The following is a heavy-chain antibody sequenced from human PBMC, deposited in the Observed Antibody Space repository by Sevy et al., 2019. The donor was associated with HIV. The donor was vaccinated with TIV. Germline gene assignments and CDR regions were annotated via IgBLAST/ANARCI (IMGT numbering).Heavy chain of an antibody. CDR3: ARKVGDM. D-gene: IGHD1-26*01. CDR2: IKQDGSQK. V-gene: IGHV3-7*01. Sequence: GGSLRLSCAASRFTFSDYWMSWVRQAPGKGLEWVANIKQDGSQKYFVDSVKGRFTISRDNAKNSLCLQMDNLRAEDTAVYYCARKVGDMWGHGTMVTVSS. CDR1: RFTFSDYW. J-gene: IGHJ3*01.